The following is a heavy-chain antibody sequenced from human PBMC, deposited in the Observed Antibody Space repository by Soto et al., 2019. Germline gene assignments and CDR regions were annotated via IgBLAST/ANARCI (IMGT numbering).Heavy chain of an antibody. CDR1: GGSVTNSSYY. D-gene: IGHD4-17*01. V-gene: IGHV4-39*01. Sequence: SETLSLTCTVSGGSVTNSSYYWGWIRQSPGKGLEWIGSVYYRGRSYSKSSVKSLVTISVDTSKNRLSLSLNSVTASDTAVYFCVSQRTTVPTQAYFDYWGPGALVTVSS. J-gene: IGHJ4*02. CDR2: VYYRGRS. CDR3: VSQRTTVPTQAYFDY.